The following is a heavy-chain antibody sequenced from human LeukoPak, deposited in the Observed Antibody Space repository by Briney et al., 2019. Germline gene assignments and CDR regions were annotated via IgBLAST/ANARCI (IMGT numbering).Heavy chain of an antibody. CDR2: MNPNSGNT. CDR1: GYTFTSYD. D-gene: IGHD3-22*01. CDR3: ARGQYYYDSSGYFWGFDY. V-gene: IGHV1-8*01. J-gene: IGHJ4*02. Sequence: ASVKVSCKASGYTFTSYDINWVRQATGQGLEWMGWMNPNSGNTGYAQKFQGRVTMTRNTSISTAYMELSSLRSEDTAVYYCARGQYYYDSSGYFWGFDYWGQGTLVTVSS.